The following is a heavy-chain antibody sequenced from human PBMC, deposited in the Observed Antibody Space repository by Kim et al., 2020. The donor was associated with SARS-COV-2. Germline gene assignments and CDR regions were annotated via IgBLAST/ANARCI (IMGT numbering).Heavy chain of an antibody. CDR3: ARDPGYSSRVWYYGMDV. V-gene: IGHV1-2*06. CDR2: INPNSGGT. Sequence: ASVKVSCKASGYTFTGYYMHWVRQAPGQGLEWMGRINPNSGGTNYAQKFQGRVTMTRDTSISTAYMELSRLRSDDTAVYYCARDPGYSSRVWYYGMDVWGQGTTVTVSS. CDR1: GYTFTGYY. D-gene: IGHD6-13*01. J-gene: IGHJ6*02.